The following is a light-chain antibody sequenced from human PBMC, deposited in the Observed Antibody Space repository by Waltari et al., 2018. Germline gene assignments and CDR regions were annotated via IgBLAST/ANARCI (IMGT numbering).Light chain of an antibody. V-gene: IGLV2-14*01. CDR1: SSDVGGYNY. J-gene: IGLJ3*02. CDR3: SSYTSSSTRV. CDR2: DVS. Sequence: QSALTQPAPLSGSPGQSITIPCTGTSSDVGGYNYVSLYQQHPGKAPKLMIYDVSNRPSGVSNRFSGSKSGNTASLTISGLQAEDEADYYCSSYTSSSTRVFGGGTKLTVL.